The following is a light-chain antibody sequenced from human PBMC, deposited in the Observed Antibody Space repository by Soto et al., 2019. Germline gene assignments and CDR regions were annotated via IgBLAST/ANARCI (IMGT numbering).Light chain of an antibody. J-gene: IGKJ1*01. CDR3: QQYGSSPTRT. V-gene: IGKV3-20*01. CDR1: QSVSNDF. CDR2: GAS. Sequence: EIVLTQSPGILSLSPGERATLSCRASQSVSNDFLAWYQQKPCQAPRLLIYGASTRATDVPDRFSGSGSGADFTLTISRLEPEDFAVYYCQQYGSSPTRTFGQGTKVDIK.